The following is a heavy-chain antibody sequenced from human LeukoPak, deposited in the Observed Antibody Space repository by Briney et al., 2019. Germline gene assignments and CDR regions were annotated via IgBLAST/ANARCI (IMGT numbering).Heavy chain of an antibody. D-gene: IGHD3-16*01. CDR1: GYTFTSYA. V-gene: IGHV1-3*01. Sequence: ASVKVSCKASGYTFTSYAMHWVRQAPGQRLEWMGWINAGNGNTKYSHKFQGRVTITADESTSTAYMELSSLRSEDTAVYYCARVLGLNYYYGMDVWGQGTTVTVSS. CDR3: ARVLGLNYYYGMDV. J-gene: IGHJ6*02. CDR2: INAGNGNT.